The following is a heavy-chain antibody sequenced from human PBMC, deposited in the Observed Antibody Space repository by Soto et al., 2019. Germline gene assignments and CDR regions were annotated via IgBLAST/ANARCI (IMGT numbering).Heavy chain of an antibody. Sequence: QVQLVESGGGVVQPGRSLRLSCGASGFIFSSHAMHWVRQAPGMGLEWVAFISDDGSSKYYADSVQGRFTISRDNSKNTLYLQMNSLSAEDTAVYYCTRADLTVTLSVFDPWGQGTLVTVSS. CDR1: GFIFSSHA. J-gene: IGHJ5*02. D-gene: IGHD4-17*01. V-gene: IGHV3-30-3*01. CDR2: ISDDGSSK. CDR3: TRADLTVTLSVFDP.